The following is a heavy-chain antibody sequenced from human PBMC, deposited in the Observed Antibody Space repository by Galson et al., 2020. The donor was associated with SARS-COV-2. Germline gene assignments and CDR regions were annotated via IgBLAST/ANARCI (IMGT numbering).Heavy chain of an antibody. D-gene: IGHD3-10*01. CDR2: IYPGDSDT. V-gene: IGHV5-51*01. J-gene: IGHJ4*02. CDR1: GYSFTSYW. CDR3: ATLMDFRGETYFDY. Sequence: GGSLRLSCKGFGYSFTSYWIGWVRQMPGKGLEWMGIIYPGDSDTRYSPSFQGQVTISADKSISTAYLQWSSLKASDTAMYYCATLMDFRGETYFDYWGQGTLVTVSS.